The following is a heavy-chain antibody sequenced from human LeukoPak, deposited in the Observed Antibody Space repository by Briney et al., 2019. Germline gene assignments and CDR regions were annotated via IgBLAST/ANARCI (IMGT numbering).Heavy chain of an antibody. CDR1: GGSISSYY. V-gene: IGHV4-59*08. J-gene: IGHJ4*02. CDR2: IYYTGST. D-gene: IGHD6-13*01. CDR3: ARQNPAASGQGLDY. Sequence: SETLSLTCSVSGGSISSYYWSWIRQPPGKRLEWIGYIYYTGSTNYNPSLKSRVTISVDTSKNQFSLKLTSVTAADTAVYYCARQNPAASGQGLDYWGQGSLVTVSS.